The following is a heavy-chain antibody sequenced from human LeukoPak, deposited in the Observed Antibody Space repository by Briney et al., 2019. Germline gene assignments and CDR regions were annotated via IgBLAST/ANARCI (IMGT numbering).Heavy chain of an antibody. D-gene: IGHD5-18*01. CDR2: IHYSGST. J-gene: IGHJ4*02. CDR3: ARHETALFDY. CDR1: GGSISSYY. V-gene: IGHV4-59*08. Sequence: SETLSLTCTVSGGSISSYYWSWIRQPPGKGLEWIGYIHYSGSTNYNPSLKSRVTISVDTSKNQFSLKLSSVTAADTAVYYCARHETALFDYWGQGTLVTVSS.